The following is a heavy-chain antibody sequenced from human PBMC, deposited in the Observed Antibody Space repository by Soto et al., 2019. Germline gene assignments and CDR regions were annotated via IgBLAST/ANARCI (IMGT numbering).Heavy chain of an antibody. CDR1: GFFISSGNY. V-gene: IGHV4-38-2*01. Sequence: SETLSLTCAVSGFFISSGNYWGWIRKPPGKGLEWIGSIFHGGNTYYNPSLKSRVTISVDMSKNQFSLKLNSVTAADTAVYYCARARWYDAFDVWSQGTVVTVSS. J-gene: IGHJ3*01. CDR2: IFHGGNT. CDR3: ARARWYDAFDV. D-gene: IGHD2-15*01.